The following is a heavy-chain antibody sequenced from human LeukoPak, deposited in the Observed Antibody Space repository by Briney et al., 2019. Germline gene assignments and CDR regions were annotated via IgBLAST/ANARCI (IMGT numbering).Heavy chain of an antibody. CDR1: GFTFSSYW. J-gene: IGHJ6*02. D-gene: IGHD6-13*01. CDR3: ARDPPGYSSSWYQGYGMDV. V-gene: IGHV3-74*01. Sequence: GGSLRLSCAASGFTFSSYWMHWVRQAPGKGLVWVSRINTDGSSTSYADSVKGRFTISRDNAKNTLYLQMNSLRAEDTAVYYCARDPPGYSSSWYQGYGMDVWGQGTTVTVSS. CDR2: INTDGSST.